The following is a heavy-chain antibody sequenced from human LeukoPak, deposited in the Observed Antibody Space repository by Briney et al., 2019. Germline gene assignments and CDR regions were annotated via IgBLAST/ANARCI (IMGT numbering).Heavy chain of an antibody. Sequence: ASVKVSCKASGYTFTGYYMHWVRQAPGQGLEWMGWINPNSGGTNYAQKFQGRVTMTRDTSISTAYMELSRLRSDDTAVYYCAREPEYYDFWSGSYGMDVWGQGTTVTVSS. CDR2: INPNSGGT. J-gene: IGHJ6*02. D-gene: IGHD3-3*01. CDR3: AREPEYYDFWSGSYGMDV. CDR1: GYTFTGYY. V-gene: IGHV1-2*02.